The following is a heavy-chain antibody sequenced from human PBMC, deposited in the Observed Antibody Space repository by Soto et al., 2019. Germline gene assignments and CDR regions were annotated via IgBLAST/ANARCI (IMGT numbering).Heavy chain of an antibody. V-gene: IGHV3-23*01. D-gene: IGHD1-20*01. CDR3: ATVHNTSRSFNY. CDR2: TGISGRTT. Sequence: GGSLRLSCAASGFTFSSYAMSWVRQAPGKGLEWVSTTGISGRTTYYADSVKGRFTVSRDDSQNTLDLQMSSLRAEDTAVYYCATVHNTSRSFNYWGQGTLVTVSS. CDR1: GFTFSSYA. J-gene: IGHJ4*02.